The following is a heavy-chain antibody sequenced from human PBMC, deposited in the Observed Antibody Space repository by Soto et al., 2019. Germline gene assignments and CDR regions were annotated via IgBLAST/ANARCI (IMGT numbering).Heavy chain of an antibody. CDR2: VNPILRMS. J-gene: IGHJ4*02. CDR3: ASSYGSGYRAFDF. V-gene: IGHV1-69*02. D-gene: IGHD3-10*01. CDR1: GDTFTFYS. Sequence: QVQLVQSGAEVKRPGSSVKVSCKASGDTFTFYSINWVRQAPGLGLEWMGRVNPILRMSNYAQRFQGRVTMTADKSTSTAYIELSSLRSEDTAIYYCASSYGSGYRAFDFWGQGALVTVSS.